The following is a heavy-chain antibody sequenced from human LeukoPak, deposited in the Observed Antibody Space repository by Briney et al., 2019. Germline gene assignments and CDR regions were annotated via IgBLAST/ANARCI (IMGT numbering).Heavy chain of an antibody. J-gene: IGHJ4*02. CDR3: AREVYGGNSAFGY. CDR2: IYYSGSI. Sequence: PSETLSLTCTVSGGSISSYYWNWLRQPPGKGLEWIGYIYYSGSINYNPSLKSRVTISVDTSKNQFSLKLSSVTAADTAVYYCAREVYGGNSAFGYWGQGTLVTVSS. CDR1: GGSISSYY. V-gene: IGHV4-59*01. D-gene: IGHD4-23*01.